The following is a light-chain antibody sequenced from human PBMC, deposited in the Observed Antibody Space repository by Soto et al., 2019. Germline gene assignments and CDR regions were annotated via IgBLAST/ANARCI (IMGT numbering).Light chain of an antibody. CDR2: GNR. CDR3: QAYDYSLTAFV. V-gene: IGLV1-40*01. J-gene: IGLJ3*02. Sequence: QSVLTQPASVSGAPGQRVTISCSGNNSNLGAGYDVHWYQQLPGAAPKLVIFGNRNRPSGVPERFSGSKSGTSASLAITGLQAEDEADYYCQAYDYSLTAFVFGGGTQLTVL. CDR1: NSNLGAGYD.